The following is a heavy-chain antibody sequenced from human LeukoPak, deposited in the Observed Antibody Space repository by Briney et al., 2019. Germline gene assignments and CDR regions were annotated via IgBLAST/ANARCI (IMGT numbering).Heavy chain of an antibody. D-gene: IGHD5-18*01. V-gene: IGHV3-20*04. CDR2: INWNGGST. J-gene: IGHJ5*02. CDR3: TTRIQLWLRGLNWFDP. Sequence: GGSLRLSCAASGFAFDDYGMSWVRQAPGMGLEWVSGINWNGGSTGYADSVKGRFTISRDNAKNSLYLQMNSLRAEDTALYYCTTRIQLWLRGLNWFDPWGQGTLVTVSS. CDR1: GFAFDDYG.